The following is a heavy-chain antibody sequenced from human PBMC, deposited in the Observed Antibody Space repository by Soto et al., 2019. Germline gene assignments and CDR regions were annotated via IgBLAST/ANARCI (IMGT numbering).Heavy chain of an antibody. CDR1: GFTFNSYA. CDR2: ISVTGIGYDNT. Sequence: GGSLRLSCAASGFTFNSYAMSWVRQAPGKGLEWVSTISVTGIGYDNTYYADSVKGRFTISRDNSKNTLHLLMSSLRAEDTAVYYCEKARVEVADFSGEFDSWGQGTLVTVSS. J-gene: IGHJ4*02. CDR3: EKARVEVADFSGEFDS. D-gene: IGHD6-19*01. V-gene: IGHV3-23*01.